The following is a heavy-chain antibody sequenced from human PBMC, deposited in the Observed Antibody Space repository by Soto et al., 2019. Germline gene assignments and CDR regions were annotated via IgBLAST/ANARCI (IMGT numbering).Heavy chain of an antibody. Sequence: GGSLRLSCAASEFTFSSYAMSWVRQAPGKGLEWVSGISGSGGSTYHADSVKGRFTISRDNFKSTLYLQMNSLRAEDTAVYFCARPAGGYDFLDFGAQGKMVTVSS. D-gene: IGHD5-12*01. CDR3: ARPAGGYDFLDF. V-gene: IGHV3-23*01. CDR1: EFTFSSYA. CDR2: ISGSGGST. J-gene: IGHJ3*01.